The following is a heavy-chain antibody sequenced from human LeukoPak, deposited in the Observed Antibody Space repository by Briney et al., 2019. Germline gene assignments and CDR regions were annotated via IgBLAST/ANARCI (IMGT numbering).Heavy chain of an antibody. CDR1: GFTFSSYA. CDR2: ISGSGGST. CDR3: AKDPGGSGYYYYFDY. Sequence: PGGSLRLSCAASGFTFSSYAMSWVRQAPGKGLEWVSAISGSGGSTYYADSVKGQFTISRDNSKNTLYLQMNSLRAEDTAVYYCAKDPGGSGYYYYFDYWGQGTLVTVSS. V-gene: IGHV3-23*01. D-gene: IGHD3-22*01. J-gene: IGHJ4*02.